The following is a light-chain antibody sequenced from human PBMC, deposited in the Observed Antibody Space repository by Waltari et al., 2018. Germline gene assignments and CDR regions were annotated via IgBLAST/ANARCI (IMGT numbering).Light chain of an antibody. Sequence: SQSLVHSDGNTYLAWFHQRPGQSPRRLIYKVSNRESGVPDRFSASGSGTDFTLKISRVGAEDVGVYYCMQGTHWPLTFGGGTKVEMK. CDR1: QSLVHSDGNTY. V-gene: IGKV2-30*02. CDR3: MQGTHWPLT. CDR2: KVS. J-gene: IGKJ4*01.